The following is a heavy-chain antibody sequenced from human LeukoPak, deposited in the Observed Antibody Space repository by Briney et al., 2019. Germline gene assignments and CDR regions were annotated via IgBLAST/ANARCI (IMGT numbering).Heavy chain of an antibody. V-gene: IGHV3-48*01. CDR3: AKGRVGGYVTPVFDY. CDR2: ITASGTAM. Sequence: GGSLRLSCAASGFTFSSYSMNWVRQAPGKGLEWVSHITASGTAMFYADSVKGRLTISRDNAKNSLYLQMNSLRAEDTAVYYCAKGRVGGYVTPVFDYWGQGTLVTVSS. D-gene: IGHD5-12*01. J-gene: IGHJ4*02. CDR1: GFTFSSYS.